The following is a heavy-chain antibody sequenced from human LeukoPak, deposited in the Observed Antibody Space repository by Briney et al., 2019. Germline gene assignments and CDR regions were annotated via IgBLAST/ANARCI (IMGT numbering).Heavy chain of an antibody. CDR3: ATAAWLRDAFDI. Sequence: GASVKVSCKASGGTFSSYAISWVRQAPGQGLEWMGWINTNTGNPTYAQGFTGRFVFSLDTSVSTAYLQISSLKAEDTAVYYCATAAWLRDAFDIWGQGTMVTVSS. V-gene: IGHV7-4-1*02. CDR1: GGTFSSYA. J-gene: IGHJ3*02. CDR2: INTNTGNP. D-gene: IGHD5-12*01.